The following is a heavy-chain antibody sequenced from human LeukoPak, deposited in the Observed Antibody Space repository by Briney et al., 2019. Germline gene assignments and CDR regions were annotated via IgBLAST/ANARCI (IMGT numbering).Heavy chain of an antibody. Sequence: GASVKVSCKASGYTFTTYNINWVRQAPGQGLEWMGWISGYNGNTNYAQKLQGRVTMTTDTSTSTAYMELRSLKSDDTAVYYCARETVTTSNYYYYYYMDVWGKGTTVTVSS. CDR1: GYTFTTYN. D-gene: IGHD4-17*01. CDR3: ARETVTTSNYYYYYYMDV. J-gene: IGHJ6*03. CDR2: ISGYNGNT. V-gene: IGHV1-18*01.